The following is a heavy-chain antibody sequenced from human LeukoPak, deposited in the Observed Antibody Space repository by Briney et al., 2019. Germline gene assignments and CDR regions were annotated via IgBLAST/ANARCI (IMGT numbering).Heavy chain of an antibody. CDR1: GFTFSTYW. CDR2: INSDGSST. V-gene: IGHV3-74*01. Sequence: GGSLRLSCAASGFTFSTYWMHWVRQAPGKGLVWVSRINSDGSSTNYADSVKGRFTISRDNAKNTLYLQMNSLRAEDTAVYYCAKDSGSSSWYGFDYWGQGTLVTISS. CDR3: AKDSGSSSWYGFDY. D-gene: IGHD6-13*01. J-gene: IGHJ4*02.